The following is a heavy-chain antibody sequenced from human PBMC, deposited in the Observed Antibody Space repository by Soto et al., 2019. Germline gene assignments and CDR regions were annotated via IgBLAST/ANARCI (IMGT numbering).Heavy chain of an antibody. Sequence: GGSLRLSCAASGFTFSGHGMHWVRQAPGKGLEWVTFIWYDGSEKYYVDSVKGRFTISRDNAKNSLYLQMNSLRAEDTAVYYCARDRYSYYDFWSGSLPYYYYGMDVWGQGTTVTVSS. D-gene: IGHD3-3*01. CDR1: GFTFSGHG. J-gene: IGHJ6*02. CDR2: IWYDGSEK. V-gene: IGHV3-33*01. CDR3: ARDRYSYYDFWSGSLPYYYYGMDV.